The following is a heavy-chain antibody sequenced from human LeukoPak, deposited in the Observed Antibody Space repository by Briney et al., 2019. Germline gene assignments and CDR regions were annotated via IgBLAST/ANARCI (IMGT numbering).Heavy chain of an antibody. V-gene: IGHV3-21*01. Sequence: PGGSLRLSCAASGFTFSSYSMNWVRQAPGKGLEWVSSISSSSSYIYCADSVKGRFTISRDNAKNSLYLQMNSLRAEDTAVYYCARDLIAVAGTGDYWGQGTLVTVSS. CDR2: ISSSSSYI. CDR3: ARDLIAVAGTGDY. J-gene: IGHJ4*02. D-gene: IGHD6-19*01. CDR1: GFTFSSYS.